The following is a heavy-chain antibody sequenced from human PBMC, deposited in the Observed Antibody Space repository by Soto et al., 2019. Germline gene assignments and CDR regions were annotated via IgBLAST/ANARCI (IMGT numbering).Heavy chain of an antibody. D-gene: IGHD3-22*01. CDR3: ARASMIVLDAFDI. J-gene: IGHJ3*02. CDR2: ISAYNGNT. Sequence: ASVKVSCKASGYTFNSYGISWVRQAPGQGLEWMGWISAYNGNTNYVQKVQGRVTMTRNTSISTAYMELSSLRSEDTAVYYCARASMIVLDAFDIWGQGTMVTVSS. V-gene: IGHV1-18*01. CDR1: GYTFNSYG.